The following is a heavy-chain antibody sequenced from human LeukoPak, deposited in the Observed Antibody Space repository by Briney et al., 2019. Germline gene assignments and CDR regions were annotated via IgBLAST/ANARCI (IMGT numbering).Heavy chain of an antibody. V-gene: IGHV4-59*01. CDR1: GGSFSGYY. J-gene: IGHJ6*03. CDR3: ARVEEGYGSGRRENFYYYYMDV. Sequence: SETLSLTCAVYGGSFSGYYWSWIRQPPGKGLEWIGYIHYSGSTNYNPSLKSRVTISVDTSKNQFSLKLTSVTAADTAVYYCARVEEGYGSGRRENFYYYYMDVWGKGTTVTISS. D-gene: IGHD3-10*01. CDR2: IHYSGST.